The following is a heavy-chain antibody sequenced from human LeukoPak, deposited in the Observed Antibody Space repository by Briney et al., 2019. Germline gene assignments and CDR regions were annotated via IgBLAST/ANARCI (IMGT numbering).Heavy chain of an antibody. V-gene: IGHV3-66*01. J-gene: IGHJ4*02. D-gene: IGHD3-9*01. CDR1: GVTVGNNY. CDR3: ARDRGYGILTGYGSFDY. CDR2: IYSGGST. Sequence: GGSLRLSCAASGVTVGNNYMIWVRQAPGKGLEWVSRIYSGGSTYYADSVKGRFTISRDNSKNTLYLQMNSLRAEDTAVYYCARDRGYGILTGYGSFDYWGQGTLVTVSS.